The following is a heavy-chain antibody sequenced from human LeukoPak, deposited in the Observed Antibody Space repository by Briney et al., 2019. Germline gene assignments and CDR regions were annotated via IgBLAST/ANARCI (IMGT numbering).Heavy chain of an antibody. Sequence: ASVKVSCKASGGTFSGYAISWVRQAPGQGLEWMGGIIPIFGTANYAQKFQGRVTITADESTSTAYMELSSLRSEDTAVYYCARGGGDIVVVPALHYYYYYGMDVWGKGTTVTVSS. CDR2: IIPIFGTA. D-gene: IGHD2-2*01. CDR1: GGTFSGYA. CDR3: ARGGGDIVVVPALHYYYYYGMDV. V-gene: IGHV1-69*13. J-gene: IGHJ6*04.